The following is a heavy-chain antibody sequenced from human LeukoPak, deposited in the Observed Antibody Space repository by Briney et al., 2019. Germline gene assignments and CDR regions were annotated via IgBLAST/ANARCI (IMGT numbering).Heavy chain of an antibody. CDR2: IDSDKRYT. V-gene: IGHV3-74*01. Sequence: PGGSLRLSCAASGFSFSSYWMHWVRQVPGKGLVWVSHIDSDKRYTSYADSVKGRFTISRDNAKNTLYLQMNSLRAEDTAVYYCARGHYDSSGYPLDHWGQGTLVTVSS. J-gene: IGHJ4*02. CDR3: ARGHYDSSGYPLDH. D-gene: IGHD3-22*01. CDR1: GFSFSSYW.